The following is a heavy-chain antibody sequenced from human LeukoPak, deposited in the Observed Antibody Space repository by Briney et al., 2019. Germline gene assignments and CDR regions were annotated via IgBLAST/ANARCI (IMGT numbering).Heavy chain of an antibody. CDR1: GGSISSSSYY. D-gene: IGHD2-2*02. V-gene: IGHV4-39*01. Sequence: PSETLSLTCTVSGGSISSSSYYWGWIRQPPGKGLEWIGSIYYSGSTYYNPSLKSRVTISVDTSKNQFSLKLSSVTAADTAVYYCARLDIVVVPAAINAFDIWGQGTMVTVSS. CDR2: IYYSGST. J-gene: IGHJ3*02. CDR3: ARLDIVVVPAAINAFDI.